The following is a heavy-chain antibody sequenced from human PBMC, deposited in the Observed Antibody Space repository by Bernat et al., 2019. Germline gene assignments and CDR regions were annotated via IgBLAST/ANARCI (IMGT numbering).Heavy chain of an antibody. CDR2: INHSGST. Sequence: QVQLQQWGAGLLKPSETLSLTCAVSDGAFSTYYWGWIRQPPGKGLEWIGEINHSGSTNYNPSLKSRVTMSVDTSRNRFSLKLSAVTAADSAIYFCARGGVDNSNYGGLLDSWGQGTLLTVSS. J-gene: IGHJ4*02. CDR3: ARGGVDNSNYGGLLDS. D-gene: IGHD4-4*01. CDR1: DGAFSTYY. V-gene: IGHV4-34*02.